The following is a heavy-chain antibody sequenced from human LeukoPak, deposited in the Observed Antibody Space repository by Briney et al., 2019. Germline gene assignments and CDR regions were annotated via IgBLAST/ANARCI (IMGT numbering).Heavy chain of an antibody. D-gene: IGHD6-6*01. CDR1: GYSFTSYW. CDR2: IYPGDSDT. J-gene: IGHJ6*02. Sequence: GESLQISCKGSGYSFTSYWIGWVRQMPGKGLEWMGIIYPGDSDTRYSPSFQGQVTISADKSISTAYLQWSSLKASDTAMYYCARHEALIAAREADYYGMDVWGQGTTVTVSS. V-gene: IGHV5-51*01. CDR3: ARHEALIAAREADYYGMDV.